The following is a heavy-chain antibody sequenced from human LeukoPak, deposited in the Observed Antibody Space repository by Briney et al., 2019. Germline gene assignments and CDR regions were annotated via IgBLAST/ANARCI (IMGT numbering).Heavy chain of an antibody. CDR1: GGSFSGYY. Sequence: PSETLSLTCAVYGGSFSGYYWSWIRQPPGKGLEWIGEINHSGSTNYNPSLKSRVTISVDTSKNQFSLKLSSVTAADTAVYYCARGIAAAGRAALGYWGQGTLVTVSS. D-gene: IGHD6-13*01. J-gene: IGHJ4*02. V-gene: IGHV4-34*01. CDR3: ARGIAAAGRAALGY. CDR2: INHSGST.